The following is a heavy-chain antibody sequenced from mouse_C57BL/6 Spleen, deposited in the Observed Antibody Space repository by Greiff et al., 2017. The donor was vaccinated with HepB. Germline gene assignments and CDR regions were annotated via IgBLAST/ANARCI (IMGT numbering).Heavy chain of an antibody. V-gene: IGHV14-3*01. CDR3: DAGRGYLFAY. Sequence: EVQRVESVAELVRPGASVKLSCTASGFNIKNTYMHWVKQRPEQGLEWIGRIDPANGNTKYAPKFQGKATITADTSSNTAYLQLSSLTSGDPAIYCYDAGRGYLFAYWGQGTLVTVSA. CDR1: GFNIKNTY. CDR2: IDPANGNT. D-gene: IGHD2-2*01. J-gene: IGHJ3*01.